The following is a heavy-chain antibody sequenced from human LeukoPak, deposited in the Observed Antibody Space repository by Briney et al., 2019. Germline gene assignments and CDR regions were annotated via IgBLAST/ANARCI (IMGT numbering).Heavy chain of an antibody. CDR3: ARDYEDSGSNGDWFDP. D-gene: IGHD1-26*01. J-gene: IGHJ5*02. V-gene: IGHV1-2*02. CDR1: GYSFTGYY. CDR2: INPNTGGT. Sequence: ASVKVSCKASGYSFTGYYMHWVRQAPGQGLEWMGWINPNTGGTNYAQKFQGRVTMTRDTSITTAYMELTWLGSDDTAVYYCARDYEDSGSNGDWFDPWGQGTLVTVSS.